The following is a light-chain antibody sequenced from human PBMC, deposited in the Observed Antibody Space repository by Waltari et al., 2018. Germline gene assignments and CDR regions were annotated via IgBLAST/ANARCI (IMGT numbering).Light chain of an antibody. Sequence: EIVMTQSPATLSVSPGERVTLSCRASQSVISSLAWYQQKPGQAPKVRIYRASTRATGIPARFSGSRYGTELSLTISSLQSEDFAVYYCQQYIDWPLTFGGGTKVEIK. J-gene: IGKJ4*01. CDR2: RAS. V-gene: IGKV3-15*01. CDR3: QQYIDWPLT. CDR1: QSVISS.